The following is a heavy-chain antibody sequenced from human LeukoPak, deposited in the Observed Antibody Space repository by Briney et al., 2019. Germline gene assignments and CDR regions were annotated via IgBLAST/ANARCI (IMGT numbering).Heavy chain of an antibody. CDR1: GFTFSSYG. CDR2: IRYDGSNK. V-gene: IGHV3-30*02. D-gene: IGHD1-26*01. J-gene: IGHJ4*02. CDR3: AKEQGSGSYYYCDY. Sequence: GGSLRLSCAASGFTFSSYGMHWVRQAPGKGLEWVAFIRYDGSNKYYADSVKGRFTISRDNSKNTLYLQMNSLRAEDTAVYYCAKEQGSGSYYYCDYWGQGTLVTVSS.